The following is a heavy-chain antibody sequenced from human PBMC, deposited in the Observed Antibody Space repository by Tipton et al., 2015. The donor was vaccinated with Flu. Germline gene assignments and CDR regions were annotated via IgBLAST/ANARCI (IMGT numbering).Heavy chain of an antibody. CDR3: ARDQSTNWNYDFFDY. CDR2: IYISGNT. V-gene: IGHV4-4*07. D-gene: IGHD1-7*01. CDR1: GGSINSYY. J-gene: IGHJ4*02. Sequence: LRLSCTVSGGSINSYYWSWIRQPAGKGLEWIGRIYISGNTQYNPSLKSRVTMSVDTSKNQFSLNLNSVTAADTAVYYCARDQSTNWNYDFFDYWGQGTLVTVSS.